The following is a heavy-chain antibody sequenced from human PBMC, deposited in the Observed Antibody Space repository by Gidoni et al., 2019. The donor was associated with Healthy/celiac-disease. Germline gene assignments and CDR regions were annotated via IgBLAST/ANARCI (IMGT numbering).Heavy chain of an antibody. J-gene: IGHJ6*02. Sequence: EVQLVESGGVVVQPGGSLRRACAASGFTFDDYTMHWVRQAPGKGLELVSLISCDGGSSYYADSVKGRFPISRDNSKNSLYLQMNSLRTEDTSLYYCAKDIYGVLLPDYYYHGMDVWGQGTTVTVSS. CDR2: ISCDGGSS. CDR3: AKDIYGVLLPDYYYHGMDV. CDR1: GFTFDDYT. D-gene: IGHD3-10*01. V-gene: IGHV3-43*01.